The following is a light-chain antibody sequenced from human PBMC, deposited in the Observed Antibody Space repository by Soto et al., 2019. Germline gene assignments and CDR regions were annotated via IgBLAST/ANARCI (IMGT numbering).Light chain of an antibody. CDR2: AAS. Sequence: DIQMTQSPSSLSASVGDRITITCRASQSISRYLNCYHQKPGKAPKLLISAASSLQSGVPSRFSGSGSGADFTLTIRSLKTEDFATYFCKQSYTLPFTFGQGTLVEIK. V-gene: IGKV1-39*01. CDR1: QSISRY. J-gene: IGKJ2*01. CDR3: KQSYTLPFT.